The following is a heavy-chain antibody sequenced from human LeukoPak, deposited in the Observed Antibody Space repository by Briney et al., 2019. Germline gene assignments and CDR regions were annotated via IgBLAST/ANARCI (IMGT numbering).Heavy chain of an antibody. V-gene: IGHV3-15*01. J-gene: IGHJ4*02. CDR3: TTFSWQLDY. D-gene: IGHD6-13*01. CDR1: GVIFSNAW. CDR2: VKSKTDGGTP. Sequence: GGSLRLSCAASGVIFSNAWMNWVRQAPGRGLEWVGRVKSKTDGGTPDYAAPVKGRFTISRDDSKNTMYLQTNSLKTEDTAVYYCTTFSWQLDYWGQGTLVTVSS.